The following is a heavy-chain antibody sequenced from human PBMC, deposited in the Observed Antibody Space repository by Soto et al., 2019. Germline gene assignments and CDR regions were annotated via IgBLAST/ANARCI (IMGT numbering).Heavy chain of an antibody. J-gene: IGHJ4*02. CDR2: ISGSGGST. Sequence: GGSLRLSCAASGFTFSSYAMSWVRQAPGKGLEWVSIISGSGGSTYYADSVKGRFTISRDNSKNTLYLQMNSLRVEDTAVYYCAKGECSGGSCPTSFDYWGQGTLVTVAS. V-gene: IGHV3-23*01. CDR1: GFTFSSYA. D-gene: IGHD2-15*01. CDR3: AKGECSGGSCPTSFDY.